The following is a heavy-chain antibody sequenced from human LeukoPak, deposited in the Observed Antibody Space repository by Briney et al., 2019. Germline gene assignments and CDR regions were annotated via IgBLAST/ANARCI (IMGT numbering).Heavy chain of an antibody. J-gene: IGHJ3*02. CDR1: GFTFSSYG. CDR2: IRYDGSNK. Sequence: PGGSLRLSCAASGFTFSSYGMHWVRQAPGKGLEWVAFIRYDGSNKYYADSVKGRFTISRDNSKNTLYLQMNSLRAEDTAVYYCAKGYGSGPLNAFDIWGQGTMVTVSS. CDR3: AKGYGSGPLNAFDI. D-gene: IGHD3-10*01. V-gene: IGHV3-30*02.